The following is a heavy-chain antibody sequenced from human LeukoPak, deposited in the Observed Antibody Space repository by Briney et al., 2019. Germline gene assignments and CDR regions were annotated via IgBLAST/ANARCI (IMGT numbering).Heavy chain of an antibody. CDR2: IYYSGSS. D-gene: IGHD2-2*01. Sequence: SETLSLTXTVSGGSISSGDYYWSWIRQPPGKGLERIGYIYYSGSSYYNPSLKSRVTISVDTSKNQFSLKLSSVTAADTAVYYCAREGGFYCSSTSCYGLDYWGQGTLVTVSS. J-gene: IGHJ4*02. V-gene: IGHV4-30-4*08. CDR1: GGSISSGDYY. CDR3: AREGGFYCSSTSCYGLDY.